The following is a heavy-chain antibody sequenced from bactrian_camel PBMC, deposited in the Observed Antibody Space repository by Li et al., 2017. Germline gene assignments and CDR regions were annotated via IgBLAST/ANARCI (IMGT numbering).Heavy chain of an antibody. CDR2: IYSDGRII. Sequence: HVQLVESGGGLVQPGGSLRLSCGASGFTFIDAYMSWVRQAPGKGLEWVSTIYSDGRIIFYEDSVKGRFTISRDNAKNAVYLQMNSLSPEDTAMYYCAAAPYVGASGYCYAHLVTLVTGARGPRSPSP. CDR3: AAAPYVGASGYCYAHLVTLVT. J-gene: IGHJ6*01. D-gene: IGHD2*01. V-gene: IGHV3-2*01. CDR1: GFTFIDAY.